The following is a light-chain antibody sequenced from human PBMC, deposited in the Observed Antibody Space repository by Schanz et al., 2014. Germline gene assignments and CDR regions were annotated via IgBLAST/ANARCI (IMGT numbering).Light chain of an antibody. J-gene: IGKJ1*01. V-gene: IGKV3-15*01. Sequence: DIVMTQSPATLSVSPGEGATLSCRASQTIGITLAWYQQKPGQAPRLLISGASTRATGVPARFSGSGSGTEFTLTISSLQSEDFAVYYCQQYNNWPLPPGTFGQGTKVEIK. CDR2: GAS. CDR3: QQYNNWPLPPGT. CDR1: QTIGIT.